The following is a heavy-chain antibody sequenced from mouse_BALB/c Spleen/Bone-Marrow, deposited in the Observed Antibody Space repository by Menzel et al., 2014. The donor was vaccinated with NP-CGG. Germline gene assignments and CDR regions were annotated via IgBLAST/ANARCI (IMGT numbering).Heavy chain of an antibody. D-gene: IGHD1-2*01. J-gene: IGHJ4*01. Sequence: VHLQQSGPELVKPAASVKISCKTSGYTFTEYAMHWVKQSHGKSLEWIGGINPNNGGTIYNQKFKGKATLTVDKSSSTAYMELRSLTSEDSAVYYCARKDYGYNYVMDYLGEGASATVSS. CDR1: GYTFTEYA. CDR3: ARKDYGYNYVMDY. V-gene: IGHV1-18*01. CDR2: INPNNGGT.